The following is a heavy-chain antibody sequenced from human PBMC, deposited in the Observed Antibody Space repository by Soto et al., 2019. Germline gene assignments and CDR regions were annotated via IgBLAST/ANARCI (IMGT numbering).Heavy chain of an antibody. J-gene: IGHJ4*02. CDR3: ARGLISGSHYSGGWYYFDS. Sequence: QVQLQQSGAGLLKPSETLSLTCDVYGGSFSGYIWTWIRQTPGKGLQWIGQINHSGSANYNPSLKSRVTLSVHTSTSQFSLELSSVTAADTAVYYCARGLISGSHYSGGWYYFDSWGQGTQVTVSS. CDR1: GGSFSGYI. CDR2: INHSGSA. D-gene: IGHD1-26*01. V-gene: IGHV4-34*01.